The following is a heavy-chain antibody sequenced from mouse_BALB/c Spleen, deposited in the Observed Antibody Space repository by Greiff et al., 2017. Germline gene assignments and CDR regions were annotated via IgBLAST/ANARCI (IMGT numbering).Heavy chain of an antibody. CDR3: ARQTARAPFDY. Sequence: EVKVVESGGGLVKLGGSLKLSCAASGFTFSSYYMSWVRQTPEKRLELVAAINSNGGSTYYPDTVKGRFTISRDNAKNTLYLQMSSLKSEDTALYYCARQTARAPFDYWGQGTTLTVSS. CDR1: GFTFSSYY. CDR2: INSNGGST. V-gene: IGHV5-6-2*01. J-gene: IGHJ2*01. D-gene: IGHD3-2*01.